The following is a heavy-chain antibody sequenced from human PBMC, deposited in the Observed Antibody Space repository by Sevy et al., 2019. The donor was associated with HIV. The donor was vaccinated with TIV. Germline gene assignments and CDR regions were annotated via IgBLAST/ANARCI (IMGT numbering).Heavy chain of an antibody. Sequence: WGSLRLSCAASGFTFSDYYMNWIRQAPGKGLEWVSYISGSGTSRHYANFVKGRFTISRDNAKNSLYLEMTSLRVEDTAVYYCARYPPGIYSSSWYLDYWGQGILVTVSS. D-gene: IGHD6-13*01. CDR3: ARYPPGIYSSSWYLDY. J-gene: IGHJ4*02. CDR1: GFTFSDYY. CDR2: ISGSGTSR. V-gene: IGHV3-11*01.